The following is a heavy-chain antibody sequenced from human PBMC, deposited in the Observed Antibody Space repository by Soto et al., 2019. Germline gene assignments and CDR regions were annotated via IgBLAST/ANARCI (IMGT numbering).Heavy chain of an antibody. CDR1: GCSVSSTTHY. CDR2: SSYSGST. D-gene: IGHD6-13*01. J-gene: IGHJ4*02. Sequence: QVQLQESGPGLVKPSETLSLTCSVSGCSVSSTTHYWSWIRQPPGKGLEGIGYSSYSGSTSYNTSLKSRLSISLDTSKDQSSLKLSSVTAADTAVYFCARDLKGSATGTVDYWGQGIQVTVSS. V-gene: IGHV4-61*01. CDR3: ARDLKGSATGTVDY.